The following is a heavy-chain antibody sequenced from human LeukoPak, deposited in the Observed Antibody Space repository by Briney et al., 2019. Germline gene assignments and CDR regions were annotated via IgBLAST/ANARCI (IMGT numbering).Heavy chain of an antibody. V-gene: IGHV4-59*01. D-gene: IGHD5-18*01. J-gene: IGHJ4*02. Sequence: PSETLSLTCTVSGGSISSYYWSWIRQPPGKGLEGIGYIYYSGSTNYNPSLKSRVTISVDTSKNQFSLKLSSVTAADTAVYYCARGVGGDTDFDYWGQGTLVTVSS. CDR3: ARGVGGDTDFDY. CDR2: IYYSGST. CDR1: GGSISSYY.